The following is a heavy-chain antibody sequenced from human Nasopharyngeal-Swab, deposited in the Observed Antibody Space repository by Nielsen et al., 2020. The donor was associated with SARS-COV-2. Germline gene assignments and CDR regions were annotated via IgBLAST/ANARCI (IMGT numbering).Heavy chain of an antibody. CDR3: AKLIEEGSGSYYALYYYYGMDV. CDR2: IETNGEKT. V-gene: IGHV3-64*04. Sequence: WIRQPPGKGPEYVSAIETNGEKTYYADSVKGRFTISRDNSKNTLYLQMNSLRAEDTAVYYCAKLIEEGSGSYYALYYYYGMDVWGQGTTVTVSS. J-gene: IGHJ6*02. D-gene: IGHD3-10*01.